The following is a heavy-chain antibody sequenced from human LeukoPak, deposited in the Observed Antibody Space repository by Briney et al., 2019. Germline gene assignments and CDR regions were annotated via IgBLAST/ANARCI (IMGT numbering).Heavy chain of an antibody. CDR1: GFTFSDYW. J-gene: IGHJ4*02. V-gene: IGHV3-7*01. CDR3: AKVGAWELQRVFEN. Sequence: PGGSLRLSCVASGFTFSDYWMTWVRQVPGKGLEWVANVGRDGSEKNYVDSVKGRFTISRDNAKKFLYLEMNSLRVEDTALYYCAKVGAWELQRVFENWGQGTLVTVSS. D-gene: IGHD1-26*01. CDR2: VGRDGSEK.